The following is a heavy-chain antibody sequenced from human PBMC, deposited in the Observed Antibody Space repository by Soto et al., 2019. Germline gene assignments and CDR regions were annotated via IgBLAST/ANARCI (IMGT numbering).Heavy chain of an antibody. V-gene: IGHV4-34*01. J-gene: IGHJ4*02. CDR2: INHSGST. D-gene: IGHD3-22*01. Sequence: SETLSLTCAVYGGSFSGYYWSWIRQPPGKGLEWIGEINHSGSTNYNPSLKSRVTISVDTSKNQFSLKLSSVTAADTAVYYCARGPLYYYDSSGYYRFDYWGQGTLVTVSS. CDR3: ARGPLYYYDSSGYYRFDY. CDR1: GGSFSGYY.